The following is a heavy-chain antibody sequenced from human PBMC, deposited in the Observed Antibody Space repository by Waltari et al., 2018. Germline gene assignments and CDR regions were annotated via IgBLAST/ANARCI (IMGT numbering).Heavy chain of an antibody. CDR2: IYRSDTT. CDR3: ARALNWGSTGAINK. J-gene: IGHJ3*02. V-gene: IGHV4-38-2*02. CDR1: GYSINSGYY. D-gene: IGHD7-27*01. Sequence: QVQLQASGPGLVKPSETLSLTCTVSGYSINSGYYWGWIRQSPGKGLEWLGSIYRSDTTHYNPSLKSRVTISGDTSKNQVSLRLNSVTAADTAMYYCARALNWGSTGAINKWGRGTTVTVSS.